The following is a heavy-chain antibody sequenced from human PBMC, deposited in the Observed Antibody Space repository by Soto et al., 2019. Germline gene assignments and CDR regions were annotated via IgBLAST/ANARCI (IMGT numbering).Heavy chain of an antibody. V-gene: IGHV4-59*08. D-gene: IGHD6-13*01. J-gene: IGHJ3*01. CDR2: FSYSGST. Sequence: SETLSLTYTVSGASISSNYCSWIRQHPGKGLECIGYFSYSGSTNYNPSLKSRVIISVDTSRNQFSLKLTSVTATDTAMYYCARHSPLAAGGAFEFWGQRMMVTVSS. CDR3: ARHSPLAAGGAFEF. CDR1: GASISSNY.